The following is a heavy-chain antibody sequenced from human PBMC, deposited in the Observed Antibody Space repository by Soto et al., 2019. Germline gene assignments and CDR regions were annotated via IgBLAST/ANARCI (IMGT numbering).Heavy chain of an antibody. V-gene: IGHV4-30-4*01. J-gene: IGHJ6*02. CDR2: IYYSGST. D-gene: IGHD4-17*01. Sequence: TLSLTCTVSGGSISSGDYYWSWIRQPPGKGLEWIGYIYYSGSTYYNPSLKSRVTISVDTSKNQFSLKLSSVTAADTAVYYCARATTVTTFYYYYYYGMDVWGQGTTVTAP. CDR3: ARATTVTTFYYYYYYGMDV. CDR1: GGSISSGDYY.